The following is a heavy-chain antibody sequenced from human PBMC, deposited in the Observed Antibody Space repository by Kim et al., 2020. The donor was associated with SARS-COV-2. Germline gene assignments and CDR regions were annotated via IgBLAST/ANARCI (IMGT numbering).Heavy chain of an antibody. D-gene: IGHD5-18*01. CDR3: ARGFVAYSYGYKIGWFDP. J-gene: IGHJ5*02. CDR1: GGSISSSNW. CDR2: IYHSGST. V-gene: IGHV4-4*02. Sequence: SETLSLTCAVSGGSISSSNWWSWVRQPPGKGLEWIGEIYHSGSTNYNPSLKSRVTISVDKSKNQFSLKLSSVTAADTAVYYCARGFVAYSYGYKIGWFDPWGQGTLVTVSS.